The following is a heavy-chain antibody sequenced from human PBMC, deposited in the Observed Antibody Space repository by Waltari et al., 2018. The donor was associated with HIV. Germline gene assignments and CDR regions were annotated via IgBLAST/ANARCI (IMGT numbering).Heavy chain of an antibody. CDR1: GGAFSGYY. CDR2: INHSGST. J-gene: IGHJ4*02. D-gene: IGHD3-3*01. CDR3: ARGPATLRFLEWLPSYYFDY. Sequence: QVQLQQWGAGLLKPSETLSLTCAVYGGAFSGYYWSWIRRPQGKGLEWIGEINHSGSTNYNPSLKSRVTISVDTSKNQFSLKLSSVTAADTAVYYCARGPATLRFLEWLPSYYFDYWGQGTLVTVSS. V-gene: IGHV4-34*01.